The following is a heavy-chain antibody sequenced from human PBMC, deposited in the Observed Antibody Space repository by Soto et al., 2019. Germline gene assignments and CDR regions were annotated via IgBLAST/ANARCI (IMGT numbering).Heavy chain of an antibody. V-gene: IGHV4-34*01. Sequence: SDTLSLTCAVYGGSFSGYYGGWIRQPPGKGLEWIGEINHSGSTNYNPSLKSRVTISVDTSKNQFSLKLSSVTAADTAVYYCARARRRGYSYVVYGLDVWGQPPTVTLSS. CDR3: ARARRRGYSYVVYGLDV. CDR1: GGSFSGYY. D-gene: IGHD5-18*01. CDR2: INHSGST. J-gene: IGHJ6*02.